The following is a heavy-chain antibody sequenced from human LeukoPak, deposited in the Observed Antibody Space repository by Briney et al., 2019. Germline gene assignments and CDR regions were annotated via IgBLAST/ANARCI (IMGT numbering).Heavy chain of an antibody. J-gene: IGHJ4*02. CDR3: ARVPNSSWYYFDY. V-gene: IGHV4-31*03. D-gene: IGHD6-13*01. Sequence: PSETLSLTCTVSGGSVSSGGYYWSWIRQHPGKGLEWIGYIFYSGCTYYNPSLESRVTISVDTSKNQFSLKLSSVTAADTAVYYCARVPNSSWYYFDYWGQGTLVTVSP. CDR2: IFYSGCT. CDR1: GGSVSSGGYY.